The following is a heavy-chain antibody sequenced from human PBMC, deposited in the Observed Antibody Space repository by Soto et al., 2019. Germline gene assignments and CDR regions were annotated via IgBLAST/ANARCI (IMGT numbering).Heavy chain of an antibody. V-gene: IGHV3-7*01. Sequence: GGSLRLSCGAPGFMVVTYWMSWVRQAPGKGLEWVANIKHDGNEKYYADSVKGRFTVSRDNVKNFLHLQMSSLRGDDTGVYFCVRATLSWGHYYFRGLDVWGQGTTVTVSS. CDR2: IKHDGNEK. D-gene: IGHD3-22*01. CDR3: VRATLSWGHYYFRGLDV. CDR1: GFMVVTYW. J-gene: IGHJ6*02.